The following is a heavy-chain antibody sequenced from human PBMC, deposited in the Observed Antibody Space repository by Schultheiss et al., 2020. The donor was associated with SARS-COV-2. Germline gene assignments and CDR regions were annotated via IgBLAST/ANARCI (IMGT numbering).Heavy chain of an antibody. CDR3: ARLEGWGYDSSRPHNWFDP. CDR2: ISAYNGNT. Sequence: ASVKVSCKASGYTFTSYGISWVRQAPGQGLEWMGWISAYNGNTNYAQKLQGRVTMTTDTSTSTAYMELRSLRSDDTAVYYCARLEGWGYDSSRPHNWFDPWGQGTLVTVSS. D-gene: IGHD3-22*01. V-gene: IGHV1-18*01. J-gene: IGHJ5*02. CDR1: GYTFTSYG.